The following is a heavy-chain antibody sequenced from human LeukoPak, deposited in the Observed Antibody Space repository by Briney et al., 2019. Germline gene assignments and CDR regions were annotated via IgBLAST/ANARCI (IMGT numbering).Heavy chain of an antibody. CDR3: ASTNYYDSSGRRGAAFDI. Sequence: SETLSLTCTVSGGSINSYYWSWIRQPPGKGLECIGYIHYTGSTNYNPSLKSRVTLSVDTSQNQFSLKLSSVTAADTAVYYCASTNYYDSSGRRGAAFDIWGQGTMVTVSS. V-gene: IGHV4-59*12. CDR2: IHYTGST. CDR1: GGSINSYY. D-gene: IGHD3-22*01. J-gene: IGHJ3*02.